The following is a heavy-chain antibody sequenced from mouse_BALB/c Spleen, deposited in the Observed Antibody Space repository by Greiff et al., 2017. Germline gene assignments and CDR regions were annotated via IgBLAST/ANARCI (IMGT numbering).Heavy chain of an antibody. CDR1: GFAFSSYD. CDR2: ISSGGGST. V-gene: IGHV5-12-1*01. Sequence: EVMLVESGGGLVKPGGSLKLSCAASGFAFSSYDMSWVRQTPEKRLEWVAYISSGGGSTYYPDTVKGRFTISRDNAKNTLYLQMSSLKSEDTAMYYCARHRGGGAFAYWGQGTLVTVSA. J-gene: IGHJ3*01. D-gene: IGHD3-1*01. CDR3: ARHRGGGAFAY.